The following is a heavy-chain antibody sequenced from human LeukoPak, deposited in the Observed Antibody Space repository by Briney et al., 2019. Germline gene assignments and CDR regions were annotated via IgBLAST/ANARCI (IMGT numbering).Heavy chain of an antibody. J-gene: IGHJ3*02. CDR1: GFTFNSYG. CDR2: IRYDGSKS. Sequence: PGESLKISCAASGFTFNSYGMHWVRQAPGKGLEWVAFIRYDGSKSYFADSVKGRFALSRDNSKNTLYLQMSSLRPEDTAVYFCAKDGGSGSYFAFDIWGQGTMVTVSS. CDR3: AKDGGSGSYFAFDI. V-gene: IGHV3-30*02. D-gene: IGHD1-26*01.